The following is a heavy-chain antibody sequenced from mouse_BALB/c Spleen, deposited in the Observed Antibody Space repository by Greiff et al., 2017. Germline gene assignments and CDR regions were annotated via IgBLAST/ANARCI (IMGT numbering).Heavy chain of an antibody. J-gene: IGHJ1*01. CDR1: GYAFTNYL. D-gene: IGHD1-1*01. Sequence: QVQLQQSGAELVRPGTSVKVSCKASGYAFTNYLIEWVKQRPGQGLEWIGVINPGSGGTNYNEKFKGKATLTADKSSSTAYMQLSSLTSDDSAVYFCARYYGSSYWYFDVWGAGTTVTVS. V-gene: IGHV1-54*01. CDR3: ARYYGSSYWYFDV. CDR2: INPGSGGT.